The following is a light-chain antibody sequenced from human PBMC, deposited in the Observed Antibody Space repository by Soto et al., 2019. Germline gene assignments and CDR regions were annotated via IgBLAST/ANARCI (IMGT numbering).Light chain of an antibody. V-gene: IGKV3-20*01. J-gene: IGKJ5*01. Sequence: EIVLTQSAGTLSLSPGERATLSCRASQSVSNDYLAWYQQKSGQAPRLLIHGASSRATGIPDRLSGSGSGTDFTLTISRLEPEDFAVYYCQQYGSSPITFGQGTRLEIK. CDR2: GAS. CDR1: QSVSNDY. CDR3: QQYGSSPIT.